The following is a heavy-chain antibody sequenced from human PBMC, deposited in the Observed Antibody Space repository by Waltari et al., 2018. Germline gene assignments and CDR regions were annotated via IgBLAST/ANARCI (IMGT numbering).Heavy chain of an antibody. CDR1: GFPLASYL. CDR2: INEDERER. CDR3: ARGRSETYRGGVFDI. V-gene: IGHV3-7*01. J-gene: IGHJ3*02. Sequence: EVQLVESGGGLVQPGGSLRLSCGASGFPLASYLPSWVRQAPGKGLEWVAKINEDERERSFVDSVKGRFTISRDNAKNTLYLQMNSLRVEDTAVYYCARGRSETYRGGVFDIWGQGTMVTVSS. D-gene: IGHD1-26*01.